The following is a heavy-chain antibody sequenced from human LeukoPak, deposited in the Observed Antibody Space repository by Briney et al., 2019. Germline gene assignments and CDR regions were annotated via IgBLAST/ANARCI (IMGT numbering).Heavy chain of an antibody. CDR3: AAYSSGYYYFDF. CDR1: GGSITRGGYY. CDR2: IHYSGTT. Sequence: PSQTLSLTCTVSGGSITRGGYYWSWIRQHPGKGLEWIGYIHYSGTTSYNPSLKSRVTISVDTSKNQFSLKLSSVTAADTAVYYCAAYSSGYYYFDFWGQGTLVTVSS. J-gene: IGHJ4*02. V-gene: IGHV4-30-4*08. D-gene: IGHD3-22*01.